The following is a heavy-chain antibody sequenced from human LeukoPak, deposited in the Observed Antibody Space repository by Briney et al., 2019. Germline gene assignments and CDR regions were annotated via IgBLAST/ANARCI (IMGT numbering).Heavy chain of an antibody. CDR3: ARTVVKGYWYFDL. CDR2: IDYAGNS. J-gene: IGHJ2*01. V-gene: IGHV4-39*01. CDR1: GGPISSRNYY. D-gene: IGHD2-15*01. Sequence: RPSETLSLTCTVSGGPISSRNYYWNWIRWSPGKGLEYIGSIDYAGNSYNNPSLKSEVAISIDTSTNQFSLSLRSVTAADTAIYYCARTVVKGYWYFDLWGRGSLVAVSS.